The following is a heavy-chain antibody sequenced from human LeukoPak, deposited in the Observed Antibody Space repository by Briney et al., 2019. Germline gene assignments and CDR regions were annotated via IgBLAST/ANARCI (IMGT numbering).Heavy chain of an antibody. J-gene: IGHJ4*02. V-gene: IGHV5-51*01. D-gene: IGHD6-19*01. CDR1: GHSFTSYW. CDR2: INPGDSDT. Sequence: GESLKISCKGSGHSFTSYWIAWVRQTPGKGLEWMGLINPGDSDTRYSPSFQGQVTISADKSISTAYLQWSSLKASDTAMYYCARHPEVAVADYWGQGTLVTVSS. CDR3: ARHPEVAVADY.